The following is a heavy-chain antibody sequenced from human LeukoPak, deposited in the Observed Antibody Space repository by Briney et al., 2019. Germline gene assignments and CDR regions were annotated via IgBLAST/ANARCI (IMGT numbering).Heavy chain of an antibody. J-gene: IGHJ3*02. CDR1: GGSFSGYY. D-gene: IGHD3-9*01. Sequence: SETQSLTCAVYGGSFSGYYWSWIRQPPGKGLEWIGEINHSGSTNYNPPLKSRVTISVDTSKNQFSLKLSSVTAADTAVYYCARWVRYFDWLPYDAFDIWGQGTMVTVSS. CDR2: INHSGST. V-gene: IGHV4-34*01. CDR3: ARWVRYFDWLPYDAFDI.